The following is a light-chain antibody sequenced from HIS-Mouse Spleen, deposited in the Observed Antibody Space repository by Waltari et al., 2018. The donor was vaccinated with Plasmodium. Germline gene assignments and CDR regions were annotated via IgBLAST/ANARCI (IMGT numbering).Light chain of an antibody. CDR1: DLPKTY. CDR2: EDS. J-gene: IGLJ3*02. CDR3: YSTDSSGNHRV. V-gene: IGLV3-10*01. Sequence: SYELTQPPSVSVSPGQTARITCSGDDLPKTYAYWYQQKSGQAPVLVIYEDSKRPSGIPERFSGSSSGTMATLTISGAQVEDEADYYCYSTDSSGNHRVFGGGIKLTVL.